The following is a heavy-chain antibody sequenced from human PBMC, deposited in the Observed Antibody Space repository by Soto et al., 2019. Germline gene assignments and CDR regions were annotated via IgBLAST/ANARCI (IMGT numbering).Heavy chain of an antibody. V-gene: IGHV3-7*03. CDR2: IKQDGSEK. CDR1: GFTFSSYW. J-gene: IGHJ4*02. Sequence: GGSLRLSCAASGFTFSSYWMSWVRQAPGKGLEWVANIKQDGSEKYYLDSVKGRFTISRDNAKNSLYMQRNSLRAEDMAVYYCARASPGYFDYWGQGTLVTVSS. CDR3: ARASPGYFDY.